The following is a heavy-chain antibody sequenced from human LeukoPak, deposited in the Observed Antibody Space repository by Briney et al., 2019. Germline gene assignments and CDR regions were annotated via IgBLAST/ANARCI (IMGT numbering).Heavy chain of an antibody. D-gene: IGHD2-21*01. CDR2: IYHSGSI. CDR3: ARQKRDIVDY. Sequence: SETLSLTCTVPGGSIRIHYWTCLQQPPGKTLESIGYIYHSGSINYNPSLESRVAMSVDTSKNRFSLRLRSVTAADTAIYFCARQKRDIVDYWGEGTLVNV. J-gene: IGHJ4*02. V-gene: IGHV4-59*11. CDR1: GGSIRIHY.